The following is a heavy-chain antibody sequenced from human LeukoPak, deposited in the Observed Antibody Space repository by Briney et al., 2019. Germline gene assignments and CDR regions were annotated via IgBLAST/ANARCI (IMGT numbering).Heavy chain of an antibody. CDR3: ASGDYSIYYYYMDV. V-gene: IGHV1-8*01. J-gene: IGHJ6*03. Sequence: ASVKVSCKASGYTFTSYDINWVRQATGQGLEWMGWMTPNSGNTGYAQKFQGRVTMTRNTSISTAYMELSSLRSEDTAVYYCASGDYSIYYYYMDVWGKGTTVTVSS. CDR2: MTPNSGNT. D-gene: IGHD4-11*01. CDR1: GYTFTSYD.